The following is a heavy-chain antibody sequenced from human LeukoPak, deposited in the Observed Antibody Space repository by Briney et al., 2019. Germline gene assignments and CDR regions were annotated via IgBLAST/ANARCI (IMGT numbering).Heavy chain of an antibody. CDR2: ISWNSGSI. D-gene: IGHD3-9*01. J-gene: IGHJ4*02. Sequence: GRSLRLSCAASGFTFDDYAMHWVRQAPGKGLEWVSGISWNSGSIGYADSVKGRFTISRDNAKNSLYLQMNSLRAEDTAVYYCARSDYDILNGPDYWGQGTLVSVSS. V-gene: IGHV3-9*01. CDR3: ARSDYDILNGPDY. CDR1: GFTFDDYA.